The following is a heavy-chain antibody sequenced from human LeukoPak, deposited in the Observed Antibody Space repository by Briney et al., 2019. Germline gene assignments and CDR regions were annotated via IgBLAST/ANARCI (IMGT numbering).Heavy chain of an antibody. Sequence: PGGSLRLSCKASGFTFGDYAMTWVRQAPGKGLEWVGFIRTRAYGGTTYYAASVKGRFTISRDDSNNIAYLQMHSLKIEDTGVYYCAKDDVLLTAYYRHWGQGTLVTVSS. V-gene: IGHV3-49*04. CDR1: GFTFGDYA. J-gene: IGHJ1*01. CDR2: IRTRAYGGTT. D-gene: IGHD2-15*01. CDR3: AKDDVLLTAYYRH.